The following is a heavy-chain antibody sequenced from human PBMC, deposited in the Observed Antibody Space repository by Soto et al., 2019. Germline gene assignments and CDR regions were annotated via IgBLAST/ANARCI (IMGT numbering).Heavy chain of an antibody. V-gene: IGHV1-45*02. D-gene: IGHD6-19*01. J-gene: IGHJ3*02. CDR3: ASTHPDSSGWKIPRSGAFDI. CDR1: GYTFTYRY. CDR2: ITPFNGNT. Sequence: QMQLVQSGAEVKKTGSSVKVSCKASGYTFTYRYLHWVRQAPGQALEWMGWITPFNGNTNYAQKFQDRVTITRDRSMSTAYMELSSLRSEDTAMYYCASTHPDSSGWKIPRSGAFDIWGQGTMVTVSS.